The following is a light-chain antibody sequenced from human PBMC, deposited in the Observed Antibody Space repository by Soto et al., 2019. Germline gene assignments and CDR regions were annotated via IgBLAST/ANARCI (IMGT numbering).Light chain of an antibody. CDR2: GAS. V-gene: IGKV3D-15*01. J-gene: IGKJ4*01. CDR3: QQYNNWPPLT. Sequence: EIVMTQSPATLSVFPGERATLSCRASQSLFSNLAWYQQKPGQAPRLLIYGASTRATGIPARFSGSGSGTEFTLTISSLQSEDFAVYYCQQYNNWPPLTFGGGTKVEIK. CDR1: QSLFSN.